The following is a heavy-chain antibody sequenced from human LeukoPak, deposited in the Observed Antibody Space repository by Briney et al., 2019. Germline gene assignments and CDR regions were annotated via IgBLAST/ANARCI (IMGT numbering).Heavy chain of an antibody. J-gene: IGHJ4*02. D-gene: IGHD6-13*01. CDR2: IYHSGST. CDR3: ARQVYSSSWSYYFEY. V-gene: IGHV4-30-2*01. Sequence: SQTLSLTCTVSGGSISSGGYYWSWIRQPPGKGLEWIGYIYHSGSTYYNPSLKRRVTISVDRSKNQFSLKLSSVTAADTAVYYCARQVYSSSWSYYFEYWGQGILVTVSS. CDR1: GGSISSGGYY.